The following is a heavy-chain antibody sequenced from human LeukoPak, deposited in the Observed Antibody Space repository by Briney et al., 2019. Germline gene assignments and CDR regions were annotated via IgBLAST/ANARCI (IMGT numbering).Heavy chain of an antibody. CDR1: GFTFSSHW. J-gene: IGHJ4*02. V-gene: IGHV3-74*01. CDR2: INSEGSRT. CDR3: AGLGGDYFDY. Sequence: GGSLRLSCAASGFTFSSHWMHWVRQAPGKGLVWVSRINSEGSRTTYADSVKGRFTISRDNAKNTLYLQMNSLRAEDTAVYYCAGLGGDYFDYWGQGTLVTVFS. D-gene: IGHD1-26*01.